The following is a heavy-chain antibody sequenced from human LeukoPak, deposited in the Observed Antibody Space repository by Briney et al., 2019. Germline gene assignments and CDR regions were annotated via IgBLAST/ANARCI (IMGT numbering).Heavy chain of an antibody. CDR2: IIPIFGTA. CDR1: GGTFSSYA. CDR3: ARVGVTIFGVVILENWFDP. V-gene: IGHV1-69*05. J-gene: IGHJ5*02. Sequence: ASVKVSCKXSGGTFSSYAISWVRQSPEQGLEWMGGIIPIFGTANYAQKFQGRVTITTDESTSTAYMELSSLRSEDTAVYYCARVGVTIFGVVILENWFDPWGQGTLVTVSS. D-gene: IGHD3-3*01.